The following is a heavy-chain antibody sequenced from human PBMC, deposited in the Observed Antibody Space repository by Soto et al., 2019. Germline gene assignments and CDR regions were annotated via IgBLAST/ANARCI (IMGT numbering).Heavy chain of an antibody. CDR1: GFTFSSYA. D-gene: IGHD1-1*01. J-gene: IGHJ4*02. CDR3: ARETGTPLYFDY. CDR2: ISYDGSNK. Sequence: PGGSLRLSCAASGFTFSSYAMHWVRQAPGKGLEWVAVISYDGSNKYYADSVKGRLTISRDNSKNTLYLQMNSLRAEDTAVYYCARETGTPLYFDYWGQGTLVTVSS. V-gene: IGHV3-30-3*01.